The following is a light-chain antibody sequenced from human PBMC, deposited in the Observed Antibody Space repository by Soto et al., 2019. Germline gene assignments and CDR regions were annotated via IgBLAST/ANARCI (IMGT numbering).Light chain of an antibody. V-gene: IGLV1-51*02. CDR3: GTWDDSMSVV. J-gene: IGLJ2*01. CDR2: EDY. Sequence: QSVLTQPPSVSAAPGQKVTISCSGSSSNIGRNFVSWYQRITGTAPKLLIYEDYNRPPGIPDRFSGSKSGTAATLGITGVQTGDEADYYCGTWDDSMSVVFGGGTKLTVL. CDR1: SSNIGRNF.